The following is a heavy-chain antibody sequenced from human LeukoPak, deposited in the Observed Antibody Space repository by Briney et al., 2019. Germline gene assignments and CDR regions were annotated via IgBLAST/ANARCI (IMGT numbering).Heavy chain of an antibody. CDR2: INHSGST. Sequence: PSETLSLTCAVYGGSFSGYYWRWIRQPPGKGLEWIGEINHSGSTNYNPSLKSRVTISVDTSKNQFSLKLSSVTAADTAVYYCATRVPDCSSTSCYGGFDPWGQGTLVTVSS. D-gene: IGHD2-2*01. V-gene: IGHV4-34*01. CDR3: ATRVPDCSSTSCYGGFDP. J-gene: IGHJ5*02. CDR1: GGSFSGYY.